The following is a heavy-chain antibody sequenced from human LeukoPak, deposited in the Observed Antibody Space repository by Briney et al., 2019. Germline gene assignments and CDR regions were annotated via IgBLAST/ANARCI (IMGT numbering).Heavy chain of an antibody. J-gene: IGHJ5*02. CDR1: GFTFSYYG. CDR2: IRYDGNDK. Sequence: PGGSLRLSCAASGFTFSYYGMHWVRQAPGKGLERVAFIRYDGNDKFYAESVKGRFTISRDTSRNTLYLQMNSLRLEDTAVYYCAKDLMRDRWFGESWGQGTLVTVSS. CDR3: AKDLMRDRWFGES. D-gene: IGHD3-10*01. V-gene: IGHV3-30*02.